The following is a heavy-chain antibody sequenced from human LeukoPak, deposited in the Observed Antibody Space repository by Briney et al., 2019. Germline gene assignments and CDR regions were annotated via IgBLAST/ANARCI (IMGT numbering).Heavy chain of an antibody. CDR1: VDTFTSYA. Sequence: SVKLSFTASVDTFTSYAISWGRHGPGQGLEWMGGINTIFGTTNYAHKFQGGVTITADKSTSTGYMELSSLKSEDTAVYYCARGDSLGGYYDSSGYYYNAFDIWGQGTMVTVSS. V-gene: IGHV1-69*06. CDR2: INTIFGTT. J-gene: IGHJ3*02. CDR3: ARGDSLGGYYDSSGYYYNAFDI. D-gene: IGHD3-22*01.